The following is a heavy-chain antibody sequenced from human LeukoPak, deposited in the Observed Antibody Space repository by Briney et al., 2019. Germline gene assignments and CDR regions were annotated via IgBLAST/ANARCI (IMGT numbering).Heavy chain of an antibody. CDR2: INPDSGVT. CDR1: GYTFTTYY. D-gene: IGHD2-15*01. V-gene: IGHV1-2*02. CDR3: ARVNVGGRLDY. Sequence: ASVTVSCKASGYTFTTYYIHWVRRAPGQGLEWMGWINPDSGVTESAQKFQGRVTMTRDTSTSTAYMELSSLRSDDTAVYYCARVNVGGRLDYWGQGTLVTVSS. J-gene: IGHJ4*02.